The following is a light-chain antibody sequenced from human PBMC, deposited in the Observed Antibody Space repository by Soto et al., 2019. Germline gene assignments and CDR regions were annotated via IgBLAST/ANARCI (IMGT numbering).Light chain of an antibody. Sequence: QAVVTQEPSFSVSPGGTVTLTCGLNSGSVSTNYYPAWYQQTPGQAPRNLIYHTNTRSSGVPDRCSGSILGTIAALTISWARADDESDYYCVLSMNGGTWVFGVGTQLTFL. CDR2: HTN. CDR1: SGSVSTNYY. CDR3: VLSMNGGTWV. V-gene: IGLV8-61*01. J-gene: IGLJ3*02.